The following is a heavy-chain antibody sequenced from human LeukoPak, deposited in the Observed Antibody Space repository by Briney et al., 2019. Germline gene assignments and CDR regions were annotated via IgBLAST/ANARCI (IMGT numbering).Heavy chain of an antibody. CDR2: ISGSGGST. CDR1: GFTFSSYA. V-gene: IGHV3-23*01. CDR3: AKTPLIYDSSGYYDY. J-gene: IGHJ4*02. Sequence: GGSLRLSCAASGFTFSSYAMSWVRQAPGKGLEGVSAISGSGGSTYYADSVKGRFTISRDNSKNTLYLQMNSLRAEDTAVYYCAKTPLIYDSSGYYDYWGQGTLVTVSS. D-gene: IGHD3-22*01.